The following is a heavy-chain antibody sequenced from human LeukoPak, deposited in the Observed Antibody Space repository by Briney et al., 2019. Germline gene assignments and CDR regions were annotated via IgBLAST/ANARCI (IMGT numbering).Heavy chain of an antibody. CDR3: AKDFIPTTYYYDSSGYYRRTSHDAFDI. D-gene: IGHD3-22*01. J-gene: IGHJ3*02. Sequence: GGSLRLSCAASGFTFSSYAMSWVRQAPGKGLEWVSAISGSGGSTYYADSVKGRFTISRDNSKNTLYLQMNSLRAEDTAVYYCAKDFIPTTYYYDSSGYYRRTSHDAFDIWGQGTMVTVSS. V-gene: IGHV3-23*01. CDR1: GFTFSSYA. CDR2: ISGSGGST.